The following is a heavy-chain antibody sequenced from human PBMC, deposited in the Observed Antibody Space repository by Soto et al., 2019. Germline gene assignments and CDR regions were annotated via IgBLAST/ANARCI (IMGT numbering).Heavy chain of an antibody. V-gene: IGHV1-45*02. CDR3: ARSRGYCSGGSCREFDYGMDV. D-gene: IGHD2-15*01. CDR2: ITPFNGNT. Sequence: AASVKVSCKASGYTFTYRYLHWVRQAPGQALEWMGWITPFNGNTNYAQKFQDRVTITRDRSMSTAYMELSSLRSGDTAMYYCARSRGYCSGGSCREFDYGMDVWGQGTTVTVSS. J-gene: IGHJ6*02. CDR1: GYTFTYRY.